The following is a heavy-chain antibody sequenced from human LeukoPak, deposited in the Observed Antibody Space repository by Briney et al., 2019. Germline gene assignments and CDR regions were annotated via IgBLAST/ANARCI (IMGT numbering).Heavy chain of an antibody. CDR3: ARVPGDGYNYKGWFDS. D-gene: IGHD5-24*01. CDR2: IYHSGST. Sequence: SGTLSLTCAVSGGSISSSNWWSWVRQPPGKGLEWIGEIYHSGSTNYNPPLKSRVTISVDKSKNQFSLKLSSVTAADTAVYYCARVPGDGYNYKGWFDSWGQGTLVTVSS. CDR1: GGSISSSNW. V-gene: IGHV4-4*02. J-gene: IGHJ5*01.